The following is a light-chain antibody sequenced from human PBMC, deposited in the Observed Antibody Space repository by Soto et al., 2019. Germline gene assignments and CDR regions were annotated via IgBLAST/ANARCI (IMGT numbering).Light chain of an antibody. CDR3: SSYTSTSTLEGV. Sequence: QSALTQPASVSGSPGQSITISCTGTSSDVGGYNYVSWYQQHPGKAPKLMIYDVNNRPSGVSVRFSGSKSGNTASLTNSGLQAEDEADYYCSSYTSTSTLEGVFGGGTKLTVL. J-gene: IGLJ3*02. CDR2: DVN. CDR1: SSDVGGYNY. V-gene: IGLV2-14*01.